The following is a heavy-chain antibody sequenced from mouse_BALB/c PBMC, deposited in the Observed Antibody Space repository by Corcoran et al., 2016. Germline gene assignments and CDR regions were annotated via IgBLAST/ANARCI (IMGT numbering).Heavy chain of an antibody. J-gene: IGHJ4*01. CDR1: GYNFTNYG. Sequence: QIQLVQSGPELKKTGETVKISCKASGYNFTNYGRNWVKQAPGKGLKGMGWINTYTGEPTYADDFKGRFAFSLETTASTAYLQINNLKNEDMATYFCAREPYAMDYWGQGTSVTVSS. V-gene: IGHV9-1*02. CDR3: AREPYAMDY. CDR2: INTYTGEP.